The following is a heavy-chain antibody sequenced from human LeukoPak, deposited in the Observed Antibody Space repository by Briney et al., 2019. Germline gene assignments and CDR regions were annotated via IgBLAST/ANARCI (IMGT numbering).Heavy chain of an antibody. V-gene: IGHV3-53*01. CDR1: GFIVSSNY. D-gene: IGHD5-18*01. CDR2: LYSDGTT. Sequence: PGGSLRLSCAAPGFIVSSNYMSWVRQAPGKGLEWVSVLYSDGTTYYTDSVKGRFTTSRDNSKNTPYLQMNSLRAEDTAVYYCAREEVVDTAMGTYYYYGMDVWGQGTTVTVSS. CDR3: AREEVVDTAMGTYYYYGMDV. J-gene: IGHJ6*02.